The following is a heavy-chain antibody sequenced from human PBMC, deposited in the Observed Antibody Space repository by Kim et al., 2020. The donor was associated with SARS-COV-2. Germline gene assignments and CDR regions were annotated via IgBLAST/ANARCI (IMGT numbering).Heavy chain of an antibody. CDR1: GFTFSTYW. D-gene: IGHD3-22*01. J-gene: IGHJ4*02. Sequence: GGSLRLSCAASGFTFSTYWMNWVRQAPGKGLEWVANIKQDGSEEYYVDSVKGRFTISRDNAKNSLYLQMNSLRAEDTAVYYCARPSENYYDSSGYYVDYWGQGTLVTVSS. V-gene: IGHV3-7*01. CDR3: ARPSENYYDSSGYYVDY. CDR2: IKQDGSEE.